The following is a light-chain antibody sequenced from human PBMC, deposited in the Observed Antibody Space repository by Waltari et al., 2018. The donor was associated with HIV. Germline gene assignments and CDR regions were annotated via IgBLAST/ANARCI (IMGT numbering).Light chain of an antibody. CDR3: AAWDDSLNGGV. Sequence: QSVLTQPPSASGTPGQRVTISCSGSSSNIGSNTVNCYQQLPETAPKLLIYSNNQRPSGGHVRFSGSKAGTSASLAMSGVQSEDEADYYCAAWDDSLNGGVFGGGTKLTVL. V-gene: IGLV1-44*01. CDR1: SSNIGSNT. J-gene: IGLJ3*02. CDR2: SNN.